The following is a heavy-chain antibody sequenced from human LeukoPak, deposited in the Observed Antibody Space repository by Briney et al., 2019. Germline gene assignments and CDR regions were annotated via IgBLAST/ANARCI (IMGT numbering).Heavy chain of an antibody. CDR1: EFTFSSYW. CDR2: IKQDGGQI. J-gene: IGHJ4*02. V-gene: IGHV3-7*01. CDR3: ARLGARQMLEY. Sequence: GGSLRLSCAASEFTFSSYWMSWVRQAPGKGLEWVANIKQDGGQIYYLESVKGRFTVSRDNAKDSLYLQMNSPRAEDTAVYYCARLGARQMLEYWGQGTLVTVSS. D-gene: IGHD4-17*01.